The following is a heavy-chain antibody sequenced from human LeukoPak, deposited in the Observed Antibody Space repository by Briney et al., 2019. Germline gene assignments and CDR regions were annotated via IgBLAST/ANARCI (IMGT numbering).Heavy chain of an antibody. CDR1: GGSFSGYY. CDR3: ARGYFDWLYDY. CDR2: INHSGST. Sequence: SETLALTCAVYGGSFSGYYWSWIRQPPGKGLEWIGEINHSGSTNYNPSLKSRVTISVDTSKNQFSLKLSSVTAADTAVYYCARGYFDWLYDYWGQGTLVTVSS. V-gene: IGHV4-34*01. J-gene: IGHJ4*02. D-gene: IGHD3-9*01.